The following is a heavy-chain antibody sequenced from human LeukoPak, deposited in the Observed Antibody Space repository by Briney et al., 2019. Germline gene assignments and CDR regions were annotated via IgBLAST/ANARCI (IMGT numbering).Heavy chain of an antibody. Sequence: GGSLRLSCAASGFTFSNYAMSWVCQAPGKGLELVSAISGNGGGTYYADSVKGRFTISRDNSKNTLYLQMKSLRAEDTAMYYCAKGTKVIVVDNYFDYWGRGTLVTVSS. J-gene: IGHJ4*02. CDR2: ISGNGGGT. CDR3: AKGTKVIVVDNYFDY. D-gene: IGHD3-22*01. V-gene: IGHV3-23*01. CDR1: GFTFSNYA.